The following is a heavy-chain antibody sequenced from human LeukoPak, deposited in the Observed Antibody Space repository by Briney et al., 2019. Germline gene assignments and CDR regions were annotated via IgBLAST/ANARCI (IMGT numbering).Heavy chain of an antibody. CDR2: INPSGGST. J-gene: IGHJ4*02. V-gene: IGHV1-46*01. CDR1: GYTFTSYY. D-gene: IGHD3-10*01. CDR3: ARDQGYGSGSYYNLYYFDY. Sequence: ASVKVSCKASGYTFTSYYMHWVRQAPGQGLEWMGIINPSGGSTSYAQKFQGRVTMTRDMSTSTVYMELSSLRSEDTAVYYCARDQGYGSGSYYNLYYFDYWGQGTLVTVSS.